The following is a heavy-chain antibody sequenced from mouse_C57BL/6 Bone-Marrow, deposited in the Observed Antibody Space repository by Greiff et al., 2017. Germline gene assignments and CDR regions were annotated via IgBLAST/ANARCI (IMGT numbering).Heavy chain of an antibody. CDR2: NYPRSGNT. D-gene: IGHD1-1*01. V-gene: IGHV1-81*01. J-gene: IGHJ3*01. Sequence: VQLQQSGAELARPGASVKLSCKASGYTFTSYGISWVKQRTGQGLEWIGENYPRSGNTYYNEKLKGKATLTADKSSSTAYMELSSLTSEDSAVFCCSIYYESSHWGQGTLVTVSA. CDR3: SIYYESSH. CDR1: GYTFTSYG.